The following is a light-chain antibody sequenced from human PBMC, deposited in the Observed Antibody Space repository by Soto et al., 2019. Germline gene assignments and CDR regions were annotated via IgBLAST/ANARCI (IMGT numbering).Light chain of an antibody. V-gene: IGLV1-40*01. CDR2: GNS. J-gene: IGLJ1*01. CDR1: SSNFGAGYD. CDR3: QSYDSSLSAYV. Sequence: QSVLTQPPSVSGAPGQRVTISCTGSSSNFGAGYDVHWYQQLPGTAPKLLIYGNSNRPSGVPDRFSGSKSGTSASLAITGLRAEDEADYYCQSYDSSLSAYVFGTGNKVTVL.